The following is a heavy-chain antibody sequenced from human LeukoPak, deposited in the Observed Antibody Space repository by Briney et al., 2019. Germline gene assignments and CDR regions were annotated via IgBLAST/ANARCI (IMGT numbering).Heavy chain of an antibody. CDR3: AKLGVVGATSSFDY. J-gene: IGHJ4*02. CDR2: IYYTGST. D-gene: IGHD1-26*01. V-gene: IGHV4-59*01. CDR1: GGSISSYY. Sequence: SETLSLTCTVSGGSISSYYWSWIRQPPGKGLEWIGYIYYTGSTNYNPSLKSRVTISVDTSKNQFSLKLSSVTAADTAVYYCAKLGVVGATSSFDYWGQGTLVTVSS.